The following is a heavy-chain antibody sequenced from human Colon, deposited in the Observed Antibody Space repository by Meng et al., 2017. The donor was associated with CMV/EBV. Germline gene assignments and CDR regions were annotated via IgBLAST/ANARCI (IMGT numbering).Heavy chain of an antibody. CDR3: AREGDASSGYYFDS. CDR2: ISSSSSYI. CDR1: GFTVSSYS. V-gene: IGHV3-21*01. J-gene: IGHJ4*02. Sequence: GESLKISCAASGFTVSSYSMNWVRQAPGKGLEWVSSISSSSSYIYYADSVKGRFTISRDNAKNSLYLQMNSLRAEDTAVYYCAREGDASSGYYFDSWCQGPLVPLSS. D-gene: IGHD3-22*01.